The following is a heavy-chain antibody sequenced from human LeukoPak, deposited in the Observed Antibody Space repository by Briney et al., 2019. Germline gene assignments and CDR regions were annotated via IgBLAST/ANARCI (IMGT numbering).Heavy chain of an antibody. D-gene: IGHD3-22*01. V-gene: IGHV1-2*02. J-gene: IGHJ1*01. CDR2: INPNSGGA. Sequence: ASVKVSCKASGYTFTGYYIHWVRQAPGQGLEWMGWINPNSGGAKYAQKFQGRVTMTRDTSISTAYMELRSDDTAVYYCATSSGYYVGYIQYWGQGTLVTVSS. CDR3: ATSSGYYVGYIQY. CDR1: GYTFTGYY.